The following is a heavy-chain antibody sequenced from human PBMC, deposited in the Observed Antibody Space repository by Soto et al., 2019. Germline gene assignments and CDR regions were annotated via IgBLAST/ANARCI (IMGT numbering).Heavy chain of an antibody. V-gene: IGHV3-49*05. D-gene: IGHD5-12*01. Sequence: KPGGSLRLSCTASGFTFGDYAMSWFRQAPGKGLEWVGFIRSKAYGGTTEYAASVKGRFTISRDDSKSIAYLQMNSLKTEDTAVYYCTRDGYSGYDSYFDYWGQGTLVTVSS. J-gene: IGHJ4*02. CDR2: IRSKAYGGTT. CDR3: TRDGYSGYDSYFDY. CDR1: GFTFGDYA.